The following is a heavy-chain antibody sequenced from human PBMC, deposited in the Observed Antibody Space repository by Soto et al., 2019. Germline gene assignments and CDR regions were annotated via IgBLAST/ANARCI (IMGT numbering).Heavy chain of an antibody. J-gene: IGHJ2*01. CDR1: GYTFTDCS. Sequence: QVQLVQSGAEVKKPGASVKVSCTASGYTFTDCSIHWVRQAPGQGLEWMGWINTGHGNTQYSLKFQDRVTITRESSATTAYMELSSLTSEDTAVYYCARAPWRATVSYWYFDVWGRGTLVTVSP. V-gene: IGHV1-3*04. D-gene: IGHD1-1*01. CDR3: ARAPWRATVSYWYFDV. CDR2: INTGHGNT.